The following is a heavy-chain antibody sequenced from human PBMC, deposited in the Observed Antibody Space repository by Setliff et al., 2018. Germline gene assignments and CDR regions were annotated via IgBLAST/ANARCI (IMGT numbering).Heavy chain of an antibody. J-gene: IGHJ4*02. D-gene: IGHD2-15*01. V-gene: IGHV4-4*02. Sequence: SETLSLTCTVSGGSISSSNWWTWVRQPPGKGLEWIGEIYHSGSINYNPSLKSRVTMSVDKSKNQFSLKLTSVTAADTAVYYCARASVVHAIAVGYWGQGTRVTVSS. CDR2: IYHSGSI. CDR1: GGSISSSNW. CDR3: ARASVVHAIAVGY.